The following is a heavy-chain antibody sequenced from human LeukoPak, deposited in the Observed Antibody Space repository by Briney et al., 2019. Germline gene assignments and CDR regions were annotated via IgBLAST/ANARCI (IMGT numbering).Heavy chain of an antibody. CDR3: ARERGSGSYFDWFDP. CDR2: ISSSSSTI. Sequence: GGSLRLSCAASGFTFSSYSMNWVRQAPGKGLEWVSYISSSSSTIYYADSVKGRFTISRDNAKNSLYLQMNSLRAEDTAVYYCARERGSGSYFDWFDPWGQGTLATVSS. J-gene: IGHJ5*02. D-gene: IGHD3-10*01. CDR1: GFTFSSYS. V-gene: IGHV3-48*01.